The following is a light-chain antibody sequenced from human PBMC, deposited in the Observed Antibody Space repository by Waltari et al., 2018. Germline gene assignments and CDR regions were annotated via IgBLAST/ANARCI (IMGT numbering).Light chain of an antibody. V-gene: IGLV2-8*01. CDR2: EVT. CDR3: SSYADNTWI. CDR1: SSDVGAYNY. J-gene: IGLJ2*01. Sequence: QSALTQPPSASGSPGQSVTISCTGTSSDVGAYNYVSWYQQHPGKAPKLMISEVTTRPAGVPDRFSGSKSGNTASLTVSGLQAEDEADYYCSSYADNTWIFGGGTKLTVL.